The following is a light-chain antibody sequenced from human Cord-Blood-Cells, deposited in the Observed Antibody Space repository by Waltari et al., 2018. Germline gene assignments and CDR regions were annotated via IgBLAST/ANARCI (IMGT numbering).Light chain of an antibody. J-gene: IGLJ3*02. CDR2: EGS. V-gene: IGLV2-23*03. CDR3: CSYAGSSTFWV. Sequence: QSALTQPASVSGSPGQSITISCTGTSSAVGSYNLVPWYQQHPGNAPKLMIYEGSKRPSGVSNRFSGSKSGNTASLTISGLQAEDEADYYCCSYAGSSTFWVFGGGTKLTVL. CDR1: SSAVGSYNL.